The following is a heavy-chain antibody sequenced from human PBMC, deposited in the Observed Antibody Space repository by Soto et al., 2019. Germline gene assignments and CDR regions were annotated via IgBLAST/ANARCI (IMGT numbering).Heavy chain of an antibody. Sequence: SETLSLTCAVYGGCFSGYYWSGIRQPPGKGLEWIGEINHSGSTNYNPSLKSRVTISVDTSKNQFSLKLSSVTAADTAVYYCARGRAYCSGGSCYPRAFLAYWGQGPLVTVSS. CDR2: INHSGST. D-gene: IGHD2-15*01. CDR3: ARGRAYCSGGSCYPRAFLAY. CDR1: GGCFSGYY. V-gene: IGHV4-34*01. J-gene: IGHJ4*02.